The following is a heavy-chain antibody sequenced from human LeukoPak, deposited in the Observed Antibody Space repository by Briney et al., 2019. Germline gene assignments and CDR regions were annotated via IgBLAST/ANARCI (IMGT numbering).Heavy chain of an antibody. CDR1: GYTFTSYG. CDR3: ARWAEAFEI. Sequence: GASVKVSCQASGYTFTSYGISWVRQAPGQGLEWMGWISAYNGKTNYAQKLQGRATMTTDTSTRTASMELRRLRFDAPPGYSGARWAEAFEIWGQGTMVTVPS. D-gene: IGHD1-26*01. CDR2: ISAYNGKT. J-gene: IGHJ3*02. V-gene: IGHV1-18*01.